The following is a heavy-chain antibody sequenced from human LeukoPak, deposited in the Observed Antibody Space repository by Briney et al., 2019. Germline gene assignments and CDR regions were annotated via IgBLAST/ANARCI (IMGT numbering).Heavy chain of an antibody. CDR1: GFTFSSYS. Sequence: GGSLRLSCAASGFTFSSYSMNWVRQAPGKGLEWVSSISSSSSYIYYADSVKGRFTIYRDNAKNSLYLQMNSLRAEDTAVYYCARDWGSSSWYNWFDPWGQGTLVTVYS. J-gene: IGHJ5*02. D-gene: IGHD6-13*01. CDR3: ARDWGSSSWYNWFDP. CDR2: ISSSSSYI. V-gene: IGHV3-21*01.